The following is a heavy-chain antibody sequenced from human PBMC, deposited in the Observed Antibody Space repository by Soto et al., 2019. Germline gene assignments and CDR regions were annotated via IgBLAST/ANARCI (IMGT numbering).Heavy chain of an antibody. CDR1: GFPFSDFY. CDR2: ISGRGGTI. D-gene: IGHD1-26*01. J-gene: IGHJ4*02. Sequence: GGSLRLSCAASGFPFSDFYMTWIRRAPGRGLQCLSYISGRGGTIYYADSVKGRFTISRDNAKNSLDLQMDGLRGDDTGVYYCARTTWELGVRFDYWGQGALVTVSS. V-gene: IGHV3-11*01. CDR3: ARTTWELGVRFDY.